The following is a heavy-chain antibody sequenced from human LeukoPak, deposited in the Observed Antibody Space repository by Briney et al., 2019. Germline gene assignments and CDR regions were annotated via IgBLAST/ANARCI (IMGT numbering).Heavy chain of an antibody. D-gene: IGHD6-19*01. J-gene: IGHJ4*02. V-gene: IGHV3-11*04. CDR2: ISTSGDTI. Sequence: GGSLRLSCAASGFTFSDSYMSWIRQAPRKSLEWISYISTSGDTIYYADSVKGRFIISRDNAKNSLYLQMNSLRAEDTAVFYCARVGSGWYFDSWGQGTLVTVSS. CDR3: ARVGSGWYFDS. CDR1: GFTFSDSY.